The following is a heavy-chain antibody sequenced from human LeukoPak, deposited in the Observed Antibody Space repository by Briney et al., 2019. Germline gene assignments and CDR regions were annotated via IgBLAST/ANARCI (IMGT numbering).Heavy chain of an antibody. CDR2: ISGSGGST. Sequence: GGSLGLSCAASGFTFSSYAMSWVRQAPGKGLEWVSAISGSGGSTYYADSVKGRFTISRDNSKNTLYLQMNSLRAEDTAVYYCARDGGATMVRGVATYDSWGQGTLVTVSS. CDR3: ARDGGATMVRGVATYDS. CDR1: GFTFSSYA. D-gene: IGHD3-10*01. J-gene: IGHJ4*02. V-gene: IGHV3-23*01.